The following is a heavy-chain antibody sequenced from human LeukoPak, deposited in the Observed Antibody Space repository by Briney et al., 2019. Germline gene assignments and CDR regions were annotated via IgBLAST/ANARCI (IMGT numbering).Heavy chain of an antibody. CDR2: TSSDESDK. J-gene: IGHJ6*02. Sequence: GGSLRLSCAASGFTSSNYAMHWVRQAPGKGLEWVAFTSSDESDKYYADSVKGRFTISRDNSKNTLYLQMNSLRAEDTAVYYCARDISGWYSGGYFRMDVWGQGTTVTVSS. D-gene: IGHD6-19*01. V-gene: IGHV3-30-3*01. CDR3: ARDISGWYSGGYFRMDV. CDR1: GFTSSNYA.